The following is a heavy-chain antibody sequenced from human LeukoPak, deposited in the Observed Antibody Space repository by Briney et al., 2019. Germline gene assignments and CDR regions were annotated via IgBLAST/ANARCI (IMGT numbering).Heavy chain of an antibody. CDR3: AMSEVPAAVPRFDY. D-gene: IGHD2-2*02. Sequence: ASVKVSCKASGGTFSSYAISWVRQAPGQGLEWMGGIIPIFGTANYAQKFQGRVTITADKSTSTAYMELSSLRSEDTAVYYCAMSEVPAAVPRFDYWGQGTLVTVSS. V-gene: IGHV1-69*06. J-gene: IGHJ4*02. CDR2: IIPIFGTA. CDR1: GGTFSSYA.